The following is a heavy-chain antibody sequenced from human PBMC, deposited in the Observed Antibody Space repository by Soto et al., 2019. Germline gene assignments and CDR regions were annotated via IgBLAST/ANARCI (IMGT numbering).Heavy chain of an antibody. Sequence: SETLSLTCAVYGGSFSGYYWSWIRQPPGKGLEWIGEINHSGSTNYNPSLKSRVTISVDTSKNQFSLKLSSVTAADTAVYYCARYYYDSSGYYVNYFDYWGQGTLVTVSS. J-gene: IGHJ4*02. CDR1: GGSFSGYY. CDR3: ARYYYDSSGYYVNYFDY. D-gene: IGHD3-22*01. CDR2: INHSGST. V-gene: IGHV4-34*01.